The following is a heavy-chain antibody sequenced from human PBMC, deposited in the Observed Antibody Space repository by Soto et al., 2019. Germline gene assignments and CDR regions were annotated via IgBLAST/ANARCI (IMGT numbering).Heavy chain of an antibody. J-gene: IGHJ4*02. Sequence: SETLSLTCTVSGDSISGSSWSWIRQPPGKGLEWIAYMYFSGSTNYNPSLKSRVTISVDTSKNQFSLKLSSVTAADTAAYYCARGSGWYFHWGQGTLVTVSS. CDR1: GDSISGSS. CDR2: MYFSGST. V-gene: IGHV4-59*01. CDR3: ARGSGWYFH. D-gene: IGHD6-19*01.